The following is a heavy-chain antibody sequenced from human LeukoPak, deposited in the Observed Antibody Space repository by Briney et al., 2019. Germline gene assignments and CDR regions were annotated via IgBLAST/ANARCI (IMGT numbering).Heavy chain of an antibody. D-gene: IGHD3-16*01. CDR2: TSYSGST. CDR1: GGSISGSCCY. J-gene: IGHJ4*02. Sequence: SETLSLTCTVSGGSISGSCCYWGWIPQTPGKDLEWIGSTSYSGSTHYNPSFKSRVTVSVDTSKSQFFLNLSSVTAADTAVYCCSRTKGDSAIIAAHWGQGTLVTVSS. CDR3: SRTKGDSAIIAAH. V-gene: IGHV4-39*01.